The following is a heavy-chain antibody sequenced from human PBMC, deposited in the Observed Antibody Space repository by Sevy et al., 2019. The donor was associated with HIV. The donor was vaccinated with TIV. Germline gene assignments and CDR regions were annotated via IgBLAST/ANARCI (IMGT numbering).Heavy chain of an antibody. Sequence: GGSLRLSCAASGFSFSIYSMNWVRQAPGRGLEWVSYMSHTGSTIHYADSVKGRVTISRDNAKNSLYLQMNSLRAEDTAVYYCASQRGGYERLYYFDYWGQGTLVTVSS. CDR2: MSHTGSTI. CDR3: ASQRGGYERLYYFDY. V-gene: IGHV3-48*01. CDR1: GFSFSIYS. J-gene: IGHJ4*02. D-gene: IGHD5-12*01.